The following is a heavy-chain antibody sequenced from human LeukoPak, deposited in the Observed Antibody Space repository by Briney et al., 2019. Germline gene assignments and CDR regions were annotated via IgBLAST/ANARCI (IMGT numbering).Heavy chain of an antibody. CDR1: GGSISSGGYY. Sequence: SQTLSLTCTVSGGSISSGGYYWSWIRQPPGKGLEWIGYIYHSGSTYYNPSLKSRVTISVDRSRNQFSLKLSSVTAADTAVYYCARNRELLDYWGQGTLVTVSS. CDR3: ARNRELLDY. J-gene: IGHJ4*02. D-gene: IGHD1-26*01. V-gene: IGHV4-30-2*01. CDR2: IYHSGST.